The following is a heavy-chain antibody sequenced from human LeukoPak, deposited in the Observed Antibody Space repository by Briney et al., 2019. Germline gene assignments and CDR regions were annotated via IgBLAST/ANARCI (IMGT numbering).Heavy chain of an antibody. V-gene: IGHV1-69*13. CDR1: GYTFTSYG. J-gene: IGHJ6*02. CDR2: IIPIFGTA. Sequence: SVKVSCKASGYTFTSYGISWLRQAPGQGLEWMGGIIPIFGTANYAQKFQGRVTITADESTSTAYMELSSLRSEDTAVYYCASAPYSSSWYYYGMDVWGQGTTVTVSS. CDR3: ASAPYSSSWYYYGMDV. D-gene: IGHD6-6*01.